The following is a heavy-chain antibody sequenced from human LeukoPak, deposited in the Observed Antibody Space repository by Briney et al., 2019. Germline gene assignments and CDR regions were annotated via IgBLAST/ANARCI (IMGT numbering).Heavy chain of an antibody. J-gene: IGHJ6*02. CDR2: IWYDGSNK. V-gene: IGHV3-33*01. CDR3: AREVDCSGGSCYSGMDV. D-gene: IGHD2-15*01. Sequence: GGSLRLSCAASGFTFSSYGMHWVRQAPGKGLEWVAVIWYDGSNKYYADSVKGRFTISRDNSKNTLYLQINSLRAEDTAVYYCAREVDCSGGSCYSGMDVWGQGTTVTVSS. CDR1: GFTFSSYG.